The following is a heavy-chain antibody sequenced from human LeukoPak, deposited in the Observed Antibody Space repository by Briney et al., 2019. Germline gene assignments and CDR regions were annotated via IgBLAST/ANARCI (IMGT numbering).Heavy chain of an antibody. CDR1: GFTFSRSW. D-gene: IGHD3/OR15-3a*01. V-gene: IGHV3-7*01. CDR2: IKQDGSEE. CDR3: VRGKDSAYDS. J-gene: IGHJ3*01. Sequence: GGSLRLSCAASGFTFSRSWMTWVRQTPGKRLEWVANIKQDGSEEYYLDSVKGRFTISRDSAKNSLYLQMNSLRAEDTAVYYCVRGKDSAYDSWGQGTMVTVSS.